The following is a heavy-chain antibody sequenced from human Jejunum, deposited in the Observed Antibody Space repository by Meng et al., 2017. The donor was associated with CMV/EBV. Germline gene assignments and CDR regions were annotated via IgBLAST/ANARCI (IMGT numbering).Heavy chain of an antibody. CDR3: AREMQPLAGLSYIHY. CDR1: GDNFTSYG. Sequence: AGDNFTSYGLNWVRQATGQGPEFMGLISVRKGTADYAKNFQGRLTLTTDASTTTFYMELTSLRSDDTAVYYCAREMQPLAGLSYIHYWGQGTLITVSS. V-gene: IGHV1-18*01. J-gene: IGHJ1*01. CDR2: ISVRKGTA. D-gene: IGHD3/OR15-3a*01.